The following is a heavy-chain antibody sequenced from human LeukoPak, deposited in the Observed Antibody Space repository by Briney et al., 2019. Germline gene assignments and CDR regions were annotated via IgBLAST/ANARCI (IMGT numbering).Heavy chain of an antibody. J-gene: IGHJ6*03. D-gene: IGHD5-18*01. Sequence: ASVEVPCKASGYTFTSYGISWVRQAPGQGLEWMGWISAYNGNTNYAQKLQGRVTMTTDTSTSTAYTELRSLRSDDTAVYYCARDLRIQLWFGSNYYYYMDVWGKGTTVTVSS. CDR1: GYTFTSYG. V-gene: IGHV1-18*01. CDR3: ARDLRIQLWFGSNYYYYMDV. CDR2: ISAYNGNT.